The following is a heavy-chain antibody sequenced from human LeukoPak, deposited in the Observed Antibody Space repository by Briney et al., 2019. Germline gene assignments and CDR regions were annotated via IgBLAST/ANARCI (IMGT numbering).Heavy chain of an antibody. Sequence: GGSLRLSCASSGFIFSDTYMSWIRQVPGKGLEWISYISSSGNVIYFVDSLKGRFTISRDNAKSLLFLQMNSLRADDTAVYFCAAEVSPKVLDYRGQGTLVTVSS. CDR3: AAEVSPKVLDY. CDR1: GFIFSDTY. V-gene: IGHV3-11*01. CDR2: ISSSGNVI. J-gene: IGHJ4*02.